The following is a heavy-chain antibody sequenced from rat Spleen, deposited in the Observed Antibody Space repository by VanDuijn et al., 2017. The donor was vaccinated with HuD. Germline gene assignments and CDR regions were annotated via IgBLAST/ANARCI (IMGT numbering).Heavy chain of an antibody. J-gene: IGHJ4*01. Sequence: QVQLKESGPGLVQPSETLSLTCTVSGFSLTSYNVHWVRQPLGKGLEWMGVMWSDGSKDYNSALKSRLSISRDIAKNQVFLKMKTLQSEDTTTYYCARGGFTYDYYIMDVWGQGASVTVSS. CDR2: MWSDGSK. D-gene: IGHD2-1*01. V-gene: IGHV2-45*01. CDR3: ARGGFTYDYYIMDV. CDR1: GFSLTSYN.